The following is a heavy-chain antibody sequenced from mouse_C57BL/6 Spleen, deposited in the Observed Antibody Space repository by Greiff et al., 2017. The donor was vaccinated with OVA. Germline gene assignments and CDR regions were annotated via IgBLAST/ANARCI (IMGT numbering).Heavy chain of an antibody. V-gene: IGHV1-63*01. D-gene: IGHD3-3*01. Sequence: VQLQQSGAELVRPGTSVKMSCKASGYTFTNYWIGWAKQRPGHGLEWIGDIYPGGGYTNYNEKFKGKATLTADKSSSTAYMQFSSLTSEDSAIYYCARGDDYAMDYWGQGTSVTVSS. CDR2: IYPGGGYT. CDR3: ARGDDYAMDY. CDR1: GYTFTNYW. J-gene: IGHJ4*01.